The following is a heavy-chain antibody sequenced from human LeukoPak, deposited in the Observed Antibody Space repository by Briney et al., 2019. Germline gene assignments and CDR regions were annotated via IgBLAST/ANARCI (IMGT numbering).Heavy chain of an antibody. Sequence: GGSLRLSCAASGFTFTDHYMDWVRQAPGKGLEWVGRTRSKANSYTTEYAASVKGRLTISRDDSKNSLYLQMNSLKTEDTAVYYCARVNVASSGFDYWGQGTLVTVSS. CDR3: ARVNVASSGFDY. D-gene: IGHD3-10*01. V-gene: IGHV3-72*01. CDR2: TRSKANSYTT. CDR1: GFTFTDHY. J-gene: IGHJ4*02.